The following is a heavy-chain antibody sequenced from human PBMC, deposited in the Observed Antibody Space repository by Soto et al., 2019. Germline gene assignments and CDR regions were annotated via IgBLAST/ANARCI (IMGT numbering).Heavy chain of an antibody. D-gene: IGHD3-22*01. CDR1: GYTFTSYY. Sequence: QVQLVQSGAEVKKPGASVKVSCKASGYTFTSYYMHWVRQAPGQGLEWMGIINPSGGSTSYAQKLQGRVTMTRDTSTSTVYMELSSLRSEDTAVYYCARDGGHYYDSSGYYQPPYWYFDLWGRGTLVTVSS. V-gene: IGHV1-46*01. J-gene: IGHJ2*01. CDR3: ARDGGHYYDSSGYYQPPYWYFDL. CDR2: INPSGGST.